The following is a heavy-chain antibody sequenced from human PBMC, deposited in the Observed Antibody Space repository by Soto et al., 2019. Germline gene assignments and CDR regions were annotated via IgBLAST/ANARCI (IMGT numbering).Heavy chain of an antibody. CDR2: INAANGNT. D-gene: IGHD3-22*01. CDR1: GYIFSTYT. Sequence: QVHLVQSGAEVKKPGASVKVSCKASGYIFSTYTMHWVRQAPGQRLEWTGWINAANGNTKYSQNFQGRVTISRDTSASTAYLELSSLRSEDTAVYYCARVSFETSGYADYWGQGTLVTVSS. V-gene: IGHV1-3*01. J-gene: IGHJ4*02. CDR3: ARVSFETSGYADY.